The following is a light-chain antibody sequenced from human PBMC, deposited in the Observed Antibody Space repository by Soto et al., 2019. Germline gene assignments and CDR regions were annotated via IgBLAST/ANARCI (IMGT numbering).Light chain of an antibody. J-gene: IGLJ1*01. CDR3: TSYTSSSTLYV. CDR2: DVS. Sequence: ALTQPASVSGSPGQSITISCTGTSSDVGGYNYVSWYQQHPGKAPKLMIYDVSNRPSGVSNRFSGSKSGNTASLTISGLQAEDGADYYCTSYTSSSTLYVFGTGTKLTVL. CDR1: SSDVGGYNY. V-gene: IGLV2-14*01.